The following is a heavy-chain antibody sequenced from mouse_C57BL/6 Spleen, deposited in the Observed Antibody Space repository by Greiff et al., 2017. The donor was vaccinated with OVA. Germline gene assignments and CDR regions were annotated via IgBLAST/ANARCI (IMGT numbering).Heavy chain of an antibody. J-gene: IGHJ4*01. CDR1: GYAFSSYW. CDR2: IYPGDGDT. V-gene: IGHV1-80*01. CDR3: ARGGIITTVVADYYAMDY. D-gene: IGHD1-1*01. Sequence: VQVVESGAELVKPGASVKISCKASGYAFSSYWMNWVKQRPGKGLEWIGQIYPGDGDTNYNGKFKGKATLTADKSSSTAYMQLSSLTSEDSAVYFCARGGIITTVVADYYAMDYWGQGTSVTVSS.